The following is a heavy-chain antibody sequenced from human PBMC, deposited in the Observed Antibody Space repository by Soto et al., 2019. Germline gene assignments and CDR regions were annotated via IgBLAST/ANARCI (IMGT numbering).Heavy chain of an antibody. V-gene: IGHV4-34*01. D-gene: IGHD4-17*01. CDR2: INHSGST. J-gene: IGHJ4*02. Sequence: PSETLSLTCAVYGGSFSGYYWSWIRQPPGKGLEWIGEINHSGSTNYNPSLKSRVTISVDTSKNQFSLRLTSVTAADTAVYYCARSQTTVTAYGDWGQGTLVTVSS. CDR1: GGSFSGYY. CDR3: ARSQTTVTAYGD.